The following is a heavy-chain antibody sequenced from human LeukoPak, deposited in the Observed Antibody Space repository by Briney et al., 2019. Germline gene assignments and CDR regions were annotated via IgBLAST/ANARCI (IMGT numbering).Heavy chain of an antibody. D-gene: IGHD2-2*01. J-gene: IGHJ5*02. CDR3: ARYGIVVVPAAIKRNWFDP. CDR1: GGPFSGYY. Sequence: PSETLSLTCAVYGGPFSGYYWIWIRHPPGKGLEWIGEINHSGGTNYTPSLKSRVTISVDTSKNQFSLKLSSVTAAETAVYFCARYGIVVVPAAIKRNWFDPWGQGTLVTVSS. CDR2: INHSGGT. V-gene: IGHV4-34*01.